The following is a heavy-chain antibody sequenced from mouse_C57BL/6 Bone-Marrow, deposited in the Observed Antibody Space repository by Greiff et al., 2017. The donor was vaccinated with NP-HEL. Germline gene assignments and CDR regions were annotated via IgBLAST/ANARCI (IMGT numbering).Heavy chain of an antibody. V-gene: IGHV1-62-2*01. D-gene: IGHD1-1*01. CDR3: ARHGDYFGSSYGYFDV. CDR2: FYPGSGSI. J-gene: IGHJ1*03. CDR1: GYTFTAYT. Sequence: VQLQQSGAELVKPGASVKLSCKASGYTFTAYTIHWVKQRSGQGLEWIGWFYPGSGSIKYNEKFKDKATLTADKSSSTVYMDLSRLTSEDSAVYCCARHGDYFGSSYGYFDVWGTGTTVTVSS.